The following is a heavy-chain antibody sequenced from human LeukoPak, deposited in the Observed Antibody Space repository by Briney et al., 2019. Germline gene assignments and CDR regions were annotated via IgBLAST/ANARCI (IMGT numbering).Heavy chain of an antibody. J-gene: IGHJ4*02. CDR2: ISGSGGST. V-gene: IGHV3-23*01. Sequence: SGGSLRLSCAASGFTFSSYAMSWVRQAPGKGLEWVSAISGSGGSTYYADSVKGRFTISRDNSKNTLYLQMNSLRAEDTAVYYCAKVASSGYYYPLDYWGQGTLVTVSS. CDR3: AKVASSGYYYPLDY. CDR1: GFTFSSYA. D-gene: IGHD3-22*01.